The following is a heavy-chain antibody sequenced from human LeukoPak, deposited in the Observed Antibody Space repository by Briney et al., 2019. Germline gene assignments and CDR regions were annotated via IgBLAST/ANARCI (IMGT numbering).Heavy chain of an antibody. CDR2: ISSSSSTI. Sequence: GGSLRLSCAASGFTFSSYSMNWVRQAPGKGLEWVSYISSSSSTIYYADSVKGRFTISRDNAKNSLYLQMNSLRAEGTAVYYCARGGSYNRFDPWGQGTLVTVSS. D-gene: IGHD1-26*01. J-gene: IGHJ5*02. V-gene: IGHV3-48*01. CDR1: GFTFSSYS. CDR3: ARGGSYNRFDP.